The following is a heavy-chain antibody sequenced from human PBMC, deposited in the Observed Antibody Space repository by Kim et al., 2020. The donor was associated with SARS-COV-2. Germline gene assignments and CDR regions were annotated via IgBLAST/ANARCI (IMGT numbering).Heavy chain of an antibody. V-gene: IGHV1-69*06. CDR3: ARKAYSGYDASFSYYYYGMDV. D-gene: IGHD5-12*01. Sequence: SVKVSCKASGGTFSSYAISWVRQAPGQGLEWMGGIIPIFGTANYAQKFQGRVTITADKSTSTAYMELSSLRSEDTAVYYCARKAYSGYDASFSYYYYGMDVWGQGTTVTVSS. CDR2: IIPIFGTA. CDR1: GGTFSSYA. J-gene: IGHJ6*02.